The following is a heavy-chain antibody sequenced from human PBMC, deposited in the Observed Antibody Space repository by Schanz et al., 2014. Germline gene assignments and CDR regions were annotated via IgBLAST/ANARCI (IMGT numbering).Heavy chain of an antibody. Sequence: EEQLLESGGDLVQPGGSLRLSCAASGYLFRNYAMNWVRQAPGKGLEWVSQISSGGPTYHTDSVKGRFTISRDDSNNILLLQNNSLGGEDTAVYYCAKLVAAIGSGDGMDVWGQGTTVTVSS. CDR3: AKLVAAIGSGDGMDV. J-gene: IGHJ6*02. CDR1: GYLFRNYA. D-gene: IGHD3-10*01. V-gene: IGHV3-23*01. CDR2: ISSGGPT.